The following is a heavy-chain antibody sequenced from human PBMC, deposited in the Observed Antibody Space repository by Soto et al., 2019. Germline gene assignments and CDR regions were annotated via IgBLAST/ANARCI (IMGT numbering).Heavy chain of an antibody. J-gene: IGHJ5*02. CDR2: IYYSGRT. D-gene: IGHD6-19*01. Sequence: QLQLQESGPGLVKPSETLSLTCSVSGGSINSSSYFWGWVRQPPGKGLEWIGSIYYSGRTYYNPSIRTRLTISVDTSKTQFSLQLSSVTAADPAVFYCARHYSSGSRNWFDPGGQGNLVTVSS. CDR3: ARHYSSGSRNWFDP. V-gene: IGHV4-39*01. CDR1: GGSINSSSYF.